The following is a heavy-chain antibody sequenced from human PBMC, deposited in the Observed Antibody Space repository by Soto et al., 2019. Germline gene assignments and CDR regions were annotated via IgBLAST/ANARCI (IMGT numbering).Heavy chain of an antibody. CDR2: IYYSGTT. Sequence: QLQLLESGPGLVKPSETLSLTCTVSGDSITSNSYFWAWIRQPPGKGLEWIGSIYYSGTTYYNPSLKSRVTISVDRSRNQFSLKLSSVTAANTAVYYCARHFSVDYFDYWGQGALVTVSS. CDR1: GDSITSNSYF. J-gene: IGHJ4*02. V-gene: IGHV4-39*01. CDR3: ARHFSVDYFDY.